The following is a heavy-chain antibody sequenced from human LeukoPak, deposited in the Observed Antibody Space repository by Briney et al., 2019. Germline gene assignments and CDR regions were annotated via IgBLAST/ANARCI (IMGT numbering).Heavy chain of an antibody. CDR3: ARVGEHPLVRGLDY. CDR1: GCTFTSYG. Sequence: ASVKVSFKASGCTFTSYGISWVRQAAGQGREWMGWINAYNGNTNYAQQLQGRVPMNTDTSTSTAYMELRSLRSDDTAVYYCARVGEHPLVRGLDYWGQGTLVTVSS. CDR2: INAYNGNT. D-gene: IGHD3-10*01. V-gene: IGHV1-18*01. J-gene: IGHJ4*02.